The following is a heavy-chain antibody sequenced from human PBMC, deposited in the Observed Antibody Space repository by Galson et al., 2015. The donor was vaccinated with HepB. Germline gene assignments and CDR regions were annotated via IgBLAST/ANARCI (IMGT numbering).Heavy chain of an antibody. CDR2: INHSGST. CDR1: GGSFSGYY. V-gene: IGHV4-34*01. J-gene: IGHJ4*02. CDR3: ARHEGTQYYDFWSGYYNEGVFDY. Sequence: SETLSLTCAVYGGSFSGYYWSWIRQPPGKGLEWIGEINHSGSTNYNPSLKSRVTISVDTSKNQFSLKLSSVTAADTAVYYCARHEGTQYYDFWSGYYNEGVFDYWGQGTLVTVSS. D-gene: IGHD3-3*01.